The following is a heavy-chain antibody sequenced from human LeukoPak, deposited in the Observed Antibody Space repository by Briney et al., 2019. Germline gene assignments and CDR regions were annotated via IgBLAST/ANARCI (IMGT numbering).Heavy chain of an antibody. CDR2: ITSTSSTI. CDR3: ARAAWGSYFDY. J-gene: IGHJ4*02. Sequence: GGSLRLSCAASGFTFSTYSMNWVRQAPGKGLEWVSYITSTSSTIYYADSVKGRFTISRDNAKNSLYLQMNSLRAEDTAVYYCARAAWGSYFDYWGQGTLVTVSS. D-gene: IGHD7-27*01. CDR1: GFTFSTYS. V-gene: IGHV3-48*04.